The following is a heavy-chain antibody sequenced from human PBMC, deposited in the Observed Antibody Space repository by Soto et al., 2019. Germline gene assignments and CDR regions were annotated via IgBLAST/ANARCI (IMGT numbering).Heavy chain of an antibody. J-gene: IGHJ4*02. CDR3: VKEANPFINTLVVLIFDY. CDR2: ISRDGRST. D-gene: IGHD3-22*01. Sequence: EVQLVESGGGLVQPGGSLRLSCSASGFTFSMHSMHWVRQTPGKALEYVSAISRDGRSTFYADSVKGRFTISRDNSKNTLYLGMNSLRSDDTAVYYCVKEANPFINTLVVLIFDYWGQGTQVTVSS. V-gene: IGHV3-64D*08. CDR1: GFTFSMHS.